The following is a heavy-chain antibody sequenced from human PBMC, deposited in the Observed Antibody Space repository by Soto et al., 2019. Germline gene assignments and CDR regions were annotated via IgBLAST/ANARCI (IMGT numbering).Heavy chain of an antibody. CDR3: AKSVGASALAYSRGFDY. D-gene: IGHD1-26*01. V-gene: IGHV1-69*13. CDR2: IIPIFGTA. CDR1: GGTFSSYA. J-gene: IGHJ4*02. Sequence: ASVKVSCKASGGTFSSYAISWVRQAPGQGLEWMGGIIPIFGTANYAQKFQGRVTITADESTSTAYMELSSLRSEDTAVYYCAKSVGASALAYSRGFDYWGQGTLVTVSS.